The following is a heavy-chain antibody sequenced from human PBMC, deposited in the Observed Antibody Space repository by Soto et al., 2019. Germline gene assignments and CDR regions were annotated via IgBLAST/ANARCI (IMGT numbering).Heavy chain of an antibody. CDR2: IRGSGGST. J-gene: IGHJ4*02. CDR3: AREPNYYFDY. Sequence: GGSLRLSCAASGFTFSYYAMSWVRQAPGKGLEWVSSIRGSGGSTYYADSVKGRFTISRDNSKNTLYLQMNSLRAEDTAVYYRAREPNYYFDYWGQGALVTVSS. CDR1: GFTFSYYA. V-gene: IGHV3-23*01.